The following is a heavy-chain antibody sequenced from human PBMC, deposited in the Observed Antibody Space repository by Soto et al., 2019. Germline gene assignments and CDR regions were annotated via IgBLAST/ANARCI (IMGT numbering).Heavy chain of an antibody. J-gene: IGHJ6*02. Sequence: QAELQQSGPGLVKHSETLSRTCTVSGGSISSYYWSWIRQPPGKGLDWIGYIYYTEKTNYNPSLKSRVTISVDTCKNQFSLKLRSVTAADTGVYFFARARFQLLHPYYYGMDVWGQGTAVTVSS. D-gene: IGHD2-15*01. CDR1: GGSISSYY. V-gene: IGHV4-59*01. CDR2: IYYTEKT. CDR3: ARARFQLLHPYYYGMDV.